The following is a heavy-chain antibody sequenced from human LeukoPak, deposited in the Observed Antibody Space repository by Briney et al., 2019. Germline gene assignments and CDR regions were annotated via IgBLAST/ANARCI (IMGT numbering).Heavy chain of an antibody. CDR2: ISSSSSYI. CDR3: ARDLYDSDAYSSPTDY. D-gene: IGHD3-22*01. CDR1: GFTLSSHS. V-gene: IGHV3-21*01. Sequence: GGSLRLSCAAYGFTLSSHSMNWVRQAPGKGLEWVSSISSSSSYIHSADSVKGRFTISRDNAKNSLYLQMNSLRAEDTAVYYCARDLYDSDAYSSPTDYWGQGTLVTVSS. J-gene: IGHJ4*02.